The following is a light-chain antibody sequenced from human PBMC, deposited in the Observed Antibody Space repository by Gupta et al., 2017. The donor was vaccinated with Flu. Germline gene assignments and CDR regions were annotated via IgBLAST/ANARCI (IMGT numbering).Light chain of an antibody. CDR2: GDS. CDR3: EAWDGGPRGFFV. Sequence: QSVLTQPPSASGTPGQRVTILCSGSSSNLGANTVSWYQQVPGTAPRLLIYGDSQRPSGGPERISASKSGPSAALANNGLPAGEGAGYFFEAWDGGPRGFFVFGNGNKGTVL. J-gene: IGLJ1*01. V-gene: IGLV1-44*01. CDR1: SSNLGANT.